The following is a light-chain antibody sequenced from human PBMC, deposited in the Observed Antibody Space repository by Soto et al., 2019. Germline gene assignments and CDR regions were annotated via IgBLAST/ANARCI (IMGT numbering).Light chain of an antibody. CDR3: GSFTSTSTLYV. J-gene: IGLJ1*01. V-gene: IGLV2-14*01. Sequence: QSALSQPASVSASPGQSITISCSGTSSDVGDNNYVSWYQQHPGKAPKLIIYEVNNRPSGVSNRFSGSKSGNTASLSTSGLQAEDEADYYCGSFTSTSTLYVFGTGTKVT. CDR1: SSDVGDNNY. CDR2: EVN.